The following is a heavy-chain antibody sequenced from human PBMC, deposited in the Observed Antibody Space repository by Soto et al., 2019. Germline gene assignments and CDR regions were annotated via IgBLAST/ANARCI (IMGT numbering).Heavy chain of an antibody. Sequence: QVQVVQSGVEVRRPGSSVKVSYKASGDTFKNCVISWVRQAPGQGLEWMGRIIPLFGTTDFAQRFQGRLTITTDESTTTAYMELSRLRSEDTATYYCAAELGFGKLSVVWGQGTTVIVSS. CDR2: IIPLFGTT. V-gene: IGHV1-69*18. D-gene: IGHD3-10*01. CDR3: AAELGFGKLSVV. CDR1: GDTFKNCV. J-gene: IGHJ6*02.